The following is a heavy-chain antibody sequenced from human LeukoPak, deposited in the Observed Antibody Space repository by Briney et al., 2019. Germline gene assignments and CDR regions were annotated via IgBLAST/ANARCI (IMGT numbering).Heavy chain of an antibody. Sequence: GGSLRLSCAASGFTFIDYEMNWVRQAPGRGLEWVAVISYDGSNKYYADSVKGRFTISRDNSKNTLYLQMNSLRAEDTAVYYCAKTYSRESGYDFFFHYWGQGTRVTVSS. CDR3: AKTYSRESGYDFFFHY. D-gene: IGHD5-12*01. J-gene: IGHJ4*02. CDR2: ISYDGSNK. CDR1: GFTFIDYE. V-gene: IGHV3-30-3*02.